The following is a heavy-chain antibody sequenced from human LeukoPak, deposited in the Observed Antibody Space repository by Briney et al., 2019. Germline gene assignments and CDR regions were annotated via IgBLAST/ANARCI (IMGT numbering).Heavy chain of an antibody. CDR2: IYPGDSDT. V-gene: IGHV5-51*01. CDR1: GYSFTSYW. Sequence: GESLKISCKGSGYSFTSYWIGWVRQMPGKGLEWMGIIYPGDSDTRYSPSFQGQVTISADKSISTAYLQWSSLKASDTVMYYCARLGIAAAGLYYYYGMGVWGQGTTVTVSS. D-gene: IGHD6-13*01. J-gene: IGHJ6*02. CDR3: ARLGIAAAGLYYYYGMGV.